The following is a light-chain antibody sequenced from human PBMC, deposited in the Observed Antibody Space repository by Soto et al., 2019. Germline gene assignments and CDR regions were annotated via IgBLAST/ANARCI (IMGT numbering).Light chain of an antibody. CDR3: QPYNTWYT. J-gene: IGKJ2*01. CDR1: RNINKW. Sequence: DIQMTQSPSTLSASVGDRVTITCRASRNINKWLAWYQQKPGKAPNLLIYKTSSLESGVPSRFSGGGSGTEYTLTVSSLQPDDFATYYCQPYNTWYTFGQGNRLELK. V-gene: IGKV1-5*03. CDR2: KTS.